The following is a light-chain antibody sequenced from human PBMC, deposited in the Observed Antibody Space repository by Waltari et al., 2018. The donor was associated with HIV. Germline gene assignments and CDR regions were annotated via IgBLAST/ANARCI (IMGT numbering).Light chain of an antibody. CDR2: NDN. J-gene: IGLJ2*01. CDR1: KLGDKY. V-gene: IGLV3-1*01. CDR3: QAWDSSTAV. Sequence: SYELTQPPSVSVSPGQTASITCSGDKLGDKYACWYQQKPGQSPVLVIYNDNKRPSGIPERFSGANAGNTATLTISGTQAMDEADYYCQAWDSSTAVFGGGTKLTVL.